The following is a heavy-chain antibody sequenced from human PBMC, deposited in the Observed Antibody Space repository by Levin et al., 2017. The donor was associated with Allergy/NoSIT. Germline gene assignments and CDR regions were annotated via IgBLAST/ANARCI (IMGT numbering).Heavy chain of an antibody. CDR1: GGSFSGYY. Sequence: SETLSLTCAVYGGSFSGYYWSWIRQPPGKGLEWIGEINHSGSTNYNPSLKSRVTISVDTSKNQFSLKLSSVTAADTAVYYCARYYGSGSYYRVYGMDVWGQGTTVTVSS. J-gene: IGHJ6*02. V-gene: IGHV4-34*01. D-gene: IGHD3-10*01. CDR3: ARYYGSGSYYRVYGMDV. CDR2: INHSGST.